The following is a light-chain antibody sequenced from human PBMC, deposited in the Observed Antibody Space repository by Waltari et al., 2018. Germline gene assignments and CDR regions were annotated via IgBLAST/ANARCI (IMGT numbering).Light chain of an antibody. CDR1: SGHRLFT. V-gene: IGLV4-69*01. Sequence: QFVLTQVPSASASLGPSVSPTCPLSSGHRLFTIPFHPHHPQKGPRYLMKIYGDGRHDKGGGIPDRFSGSSSGAEHYLTISSLQSDDEADYYCQTWAPGFNWVFGGGTKLTVV. CDR3: QTWAPGFNWV. J-gene: IGLJ3*02. CDR2: IYGDGRH.